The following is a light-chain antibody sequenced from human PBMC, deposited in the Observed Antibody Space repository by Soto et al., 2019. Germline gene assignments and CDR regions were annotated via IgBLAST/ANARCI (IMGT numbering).Light chain of an antibody. J-gene: IGKJ1*01. CDR2: RAS. CDR3: HQYDSWT. Sequence: IMMPQSPATLSVSLGERDTLXCRAGQTIYSNVAWYQQRPGQATRRLIYRASTRATGVPARFSGSGSGTEFTLTISSLQSEDFAVYYCHQYDSWTFGQGTKVHIK. CDR1: QTIYSN. V-gene: IGKV3-15*01.